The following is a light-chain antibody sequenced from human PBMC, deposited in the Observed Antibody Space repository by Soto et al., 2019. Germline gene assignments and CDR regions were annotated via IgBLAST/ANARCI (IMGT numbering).Light chain of an antibody. V-gene: IGLV1-47*01. Sequence: QSVLTQPPSASGTPGQRVTISCSGSSSNIGSNSVYWYQQLPGTAPKLLIYRNIQRPSGVPDRFSGSKSGTSASLAISGLRSEDEADYYCAAWDDSLSGHVVFGGGTKLTAL. CDR3: AAWDDSLSGHVV. J-gene: IGLJ2*01. CDR1: SSNIGSNS. CDR2: RNI.